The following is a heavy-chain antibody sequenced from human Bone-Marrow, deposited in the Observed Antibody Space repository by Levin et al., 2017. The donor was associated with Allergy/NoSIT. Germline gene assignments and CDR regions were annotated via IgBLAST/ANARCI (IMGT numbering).Heavy chain of an antibody. J-gene: IGHJ6*02. CDR2: FLHDANKK. D-gene: IGHD4-23*01. CDR3: ARDVWGGNLSGRSSGMGL. V-gene: IGHV3-30*03. CDR1: GFTLRRYG. Sequence: GGSLRLSCAASGFTLRRYGMHWVRQTPGKGLEWVAVFLHDANKKSYADSVEGRFTISGDTSKNTLYLQMNNLRPEDTAVYYCARDVWGGNLSGRSSGMGLWGQGTTVTVSS.